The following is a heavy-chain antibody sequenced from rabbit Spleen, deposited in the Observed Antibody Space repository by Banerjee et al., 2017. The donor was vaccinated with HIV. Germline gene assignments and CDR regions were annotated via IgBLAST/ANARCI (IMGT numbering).Heavy chain of an antibody. Sequence: QEQLVESGGGLVKPEGSLTLTCTASGFSFSSSDYMCWVRQAPGKGLEWISCIVGSSSGFTYSATWAKGRFTCSKTSSTTVTLQMTSLTAADTATYFCTRDLNLWGQGTLVTVS. CDR3: TRDLNL. CDR2: IVGSSSGFT. J-gene: IGHJ4*01. CDR1: GFSFSSSDY. V-gene: IGHV1S45*01.